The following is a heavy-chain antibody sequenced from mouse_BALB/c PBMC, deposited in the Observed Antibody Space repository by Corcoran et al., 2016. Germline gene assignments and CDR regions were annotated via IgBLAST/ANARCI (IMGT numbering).Heavy chain of an antibody. J-gene: IGHJ2*01. D-gene: IGHD2-4*01. V-gene: IGHV1-62-2*01. Sequence: VQLQQSGAELVKPGASVKLSCKASGYTFTEYTIHWVKQRPGQGLEGIGWFNPGSGSIKYNEKFKDKTTLAADKSSSTVDMELRRLTSEDSAVYYCARLEEGYDYDGFDYWGQGTTLTVSS. CDR1: GYTFTEYT. CDR2: FNPGSGSI. CDR3: ARLEEGYDYDGFDY.